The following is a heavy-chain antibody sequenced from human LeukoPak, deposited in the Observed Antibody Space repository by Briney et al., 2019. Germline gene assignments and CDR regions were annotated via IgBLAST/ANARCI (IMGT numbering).Heavy chain of an antibody. J-gene: IGHJ5*02. Sequence: ASVKVSCKASGYTFTSYGISWVRQAPGQGLEWMGWISAYNGNTNYAQKLQGRVTMTTDTSTSTAYMELRSLRSDDTAVYYCARAHPVDTAMVPNWFDPWGQGTLVTVSS. CDR3: ARAHPVDTAMVPNWFDP. CDR1: GYTFTSYG. V-gene: IGHV1-18*01. D-gene: IGHD5-18*01. CDR2: ISAYNGNT.